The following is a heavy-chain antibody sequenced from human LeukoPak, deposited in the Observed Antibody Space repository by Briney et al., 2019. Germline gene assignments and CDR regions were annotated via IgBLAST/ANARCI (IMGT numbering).Heavy chain of an antibody. J-gene: IGHJ4*02. D-gene: IGHD5-12*01. CDR2: INPDSGGT. Sequence: GSVKVSCKASGYTFTAYYMHWVRQAPGQGLEWMGWINPDSGGTKYAQKFQDRVTMTRDTSINTAYMELNSLIYDDTAVYYCARGISGYDSWGQGTQVTVPS. V-gene: IGHV1-2*02. CDR3: ARGISGYDS. CDR1: GYTFTAYY.